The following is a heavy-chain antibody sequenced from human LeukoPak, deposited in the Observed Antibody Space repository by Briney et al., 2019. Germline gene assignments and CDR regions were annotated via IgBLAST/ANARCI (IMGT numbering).Heavy chain of an antibody. CDR3: AKYLGDSSGYYYVGEDVGY. J-gene: IGHJ4*02. D-gene: IGHD3-22*01. CDR1: GFTFSSYA. CDR2: ISGSGGST. V-gene: IGHV3-23*01. Sequence: GGSLRLSCAASGFTFSSYAMSWVRQAPGKGLEWVSAISGSGGSTYYADSVMGRFTISRDNSKNTLYLQMNSLRAEDTAVYYCAKYLGDSSGYYYVGEDVGYWGQGTLVTVSS.